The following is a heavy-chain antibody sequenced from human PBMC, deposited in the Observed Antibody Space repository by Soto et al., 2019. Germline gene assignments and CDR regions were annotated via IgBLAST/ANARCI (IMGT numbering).Heavy chain of an antibody. D-gene: IGHD2-15*01. CDR2: IYYSGST. CDR1: GCSISIGGYY. CDR3: ARGYSYVVAASKPYYYYMDV. Sequence: SETLSLTCTVSGCSISIGGYYWSWILQHPGKGLEWIGYIYYSGSTYYNPSLKSRVTISVDTSKNQFSLKLSSVTAADTAVYYCARGYSYVVAASKPYYYYMDVWGKGTTVTVSS. V-gene: IGHV4-31*03. J-gene: IGHJ6*03.